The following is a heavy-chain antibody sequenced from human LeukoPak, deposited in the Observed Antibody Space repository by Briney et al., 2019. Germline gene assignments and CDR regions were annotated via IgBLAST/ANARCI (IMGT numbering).Heavy chain of an antibody. CDR1: GGSISSSY. D-gene: IGHD3-22*01. J-gene: IGHJ4*02. CDR3: ARDGPCYYDSSGYSFDY. CDR2: IYMTGDT. Sequence: SETLSLTCTVSGGSISSSYWSWVRQPAGKGLEWIGRIYMTGDTNYNPSLKSRVTMSVETSKNQFSLKLSSVTAADTAVYYCARDGPCYYDSSGYSFDYWGQGTLVTVSS. V-gene: IGHV4-4*07.